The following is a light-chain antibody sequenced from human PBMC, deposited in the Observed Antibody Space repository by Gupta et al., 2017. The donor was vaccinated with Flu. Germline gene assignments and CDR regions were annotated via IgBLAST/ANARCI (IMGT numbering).Light chain of an antibody. V-gene: IGKV3-20*01. J-gene: IGKJ3*01. CDR3: QHYGNSLFT. CDR2: GES. Sequence: ERATVSCRASQSVSSSYLAWYQQKPGQAPRLLIYGESSRATGIPDRFSGSGSGTDFTLTISRLEPEDFAVYYCQHYGNSLFTFGPGTKVDIK. CDR1: QSVSSSY.